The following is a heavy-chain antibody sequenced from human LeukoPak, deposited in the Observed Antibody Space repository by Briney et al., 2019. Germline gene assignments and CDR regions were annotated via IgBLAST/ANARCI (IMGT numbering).Heavy chain of an antibody. Sequence: SETLSLTCTVSGASISSYYWSWIRQPPGKGLEWIGYIYYSGSTNYNPSLKSRVTISVDTSKNEFSLNLRSVTAADTAVYYCARTAGIAVAGSRQYFDYWGQGMLVTVSS. CDR3: ARTAGIAVAGSRQYFDY. V-gene: IGHV4-59*08. CDR2: IYYSGST. D-gene: IGHD6-19*01. CDR1: GASISSYY. J-gene: IGHJ4*02.